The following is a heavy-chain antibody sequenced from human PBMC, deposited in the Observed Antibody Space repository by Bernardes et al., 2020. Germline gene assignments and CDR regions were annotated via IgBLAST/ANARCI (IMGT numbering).Heavy chain of an antibody. CDR3: TTRYVPGIAVAGKYY. Sequence: GGSLRLSCAASGFTFSNAWMSWVRQAPGKGLEWVGRIKSKTDGGTTDYAAPVKGRFTISRDDSKNTLYLQMNSLKTEDTAVYYCTTRYVPGIAVAGKYYWGQGTLVTVSS. CDR2: IKSKTDGGTT. D-gene: IGHD6-19*01. J-gene: IGHJ4*02. CDR1: GFTFSNAW. V-gene: IGHV3-15*01.